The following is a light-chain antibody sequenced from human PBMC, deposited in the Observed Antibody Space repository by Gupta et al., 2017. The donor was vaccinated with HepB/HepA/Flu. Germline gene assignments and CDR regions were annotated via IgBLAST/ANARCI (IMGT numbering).Light chain of an antibody. V-gene: IGLV1-47*01. J-gene: IGLJ3*02. CDR2: RNN. Sequence: QSVLPQPPSASGTPGQRVTLSCSGSSSNIGSNYVYWYQQLPGTAPKLLIYRNNQRPSGVPDRFSGSKSGTSASLAISGLRSEDEADYYCAAWDDSLSAMFGGGTKLTVL. CDR3: AAWDDSLSAM. CDR1: SSNIGSNY.